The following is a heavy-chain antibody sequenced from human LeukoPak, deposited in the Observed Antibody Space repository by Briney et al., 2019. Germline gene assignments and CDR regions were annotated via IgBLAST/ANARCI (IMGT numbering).Heavy chain of an antibody. J-gene: IGHJ4*02. CDR1: GFTFSSYS. V-gene: IGHV3-21*04. CDR3: ARGGSSGWYDLDY. D-gene: IGHD6-19*01. Sequence: GGSLRLSCAASGFTFSSYSMNWVRQAPGKGLEWVSSISSSSSYIYYADSVKGRFTISRGNSKNTLYLQMNSLRAEDTAVYYCARGGSSGWYDLDYWGQGTLVTVSS. CDR2: ISSSSSYI.